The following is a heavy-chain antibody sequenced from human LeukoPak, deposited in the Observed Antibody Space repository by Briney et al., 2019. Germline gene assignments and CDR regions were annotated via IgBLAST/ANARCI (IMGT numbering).Heavy chain of an antibody. CDR3: AKAVGFFGYDAFDI. J-gene: IGHJ3*02. CDR1: GFTFSNFA. V-gene: IGHV3-23*01. Sequence: PGGSLRLSCAASGFTFSNFAMTWVRQAPGKGLEWVSTIIDTGDATFYADSVRGRFTISRDNSKNTVYLQMNSLRAEDTAVYYCAKAVGFFGYDAFDIWGRGTMVTVSS. D-gene: IGHD6-25*01. CDR2: IIDTGDAT.